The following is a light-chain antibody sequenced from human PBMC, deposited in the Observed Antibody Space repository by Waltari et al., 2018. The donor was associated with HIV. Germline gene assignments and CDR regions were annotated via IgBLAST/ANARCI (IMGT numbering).Light chain of an antibody. CDR1: STDIGGYIS. J-gene: IGLJ3*02. CDR3: SSFTSSSFWV. Sequence: QSALTQPASVSGSPGQSITISCSGTSTDIGGYISVSWYQQHPGKAPKLVIYEVANRPSGISNRFSGSKSGNTASLTISGLQTEDEADYYCSSFTSSSFWVFGGGTKLTVL. V-gene: IGLV2-14*01. CDR2: EVA.